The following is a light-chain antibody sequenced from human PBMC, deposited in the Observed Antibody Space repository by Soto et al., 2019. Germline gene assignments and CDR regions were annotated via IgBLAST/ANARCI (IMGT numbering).Light chain of an antibody. CDR2: DAS. Sequence: DRVTITCRARQNINNWIAWYQQKPGKAPKFLIYDASTLESGVPSRFSGSGFGTEFSLTISSLQPDDFGSYYCQHMRTFGQGTKVDIK. CDR1: QNINNW. V-gene: IGKV1-5*01. CDR3: QHMRT. J-gene: IGKJ1*01.